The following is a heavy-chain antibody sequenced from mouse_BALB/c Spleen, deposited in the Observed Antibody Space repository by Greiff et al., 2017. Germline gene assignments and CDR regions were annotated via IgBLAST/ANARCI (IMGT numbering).Heavy chain of an antibody. CDR2: INPYNGDT. D-gene: IGHD1-1*01. V-gene: IGHV1-37*01. CDR3: GRDYGSFPWYFDV. CDR1: GYSFTGYF. Sequence: EVKLMESGPELVKPGASVKISCKASGYSFTGYFMNWVKQSHGKSLEWIGRINPYNGDTFYNQKFKGKATLTVDKSSSTAHMKLLSLTSEDSAVYYCGRDYGSFPWYFDVWGAGTTVTVSS. J-gene: IGHJ1*01.